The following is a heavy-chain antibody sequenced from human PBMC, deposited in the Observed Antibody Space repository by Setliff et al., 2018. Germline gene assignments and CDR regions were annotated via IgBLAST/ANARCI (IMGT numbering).Heavy chain of an antibody. D-gene: IGHD3-22*01. Sequence: ASVKVSCKASGYTFTGYYMHWVRQAPGQGLEWMGWINPNSGGTNYAQKFQGWVTMTRDTSISTAYMELSRLRSDDTAVYYCARGAYYYESSGLYGPDYYYYDMDVWGQGTTVTVSS. CDR3: ARGAYYYESSGLYGPDYYYYDMDV. CDR2: INPNSGGT. CDR1: GYTFTGYY. J-gene: IGHJ6*02. V-gene: IGHV1-2*04.